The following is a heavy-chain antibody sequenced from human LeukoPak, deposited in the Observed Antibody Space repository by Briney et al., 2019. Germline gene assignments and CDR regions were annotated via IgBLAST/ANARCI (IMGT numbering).Heavy chain of an antibody. CDR3: ARDYKYYYGSGSDYPFDY. V-gene: IGHV1-46*01. CDR2: INPSGGST. CDR1: GYTFTSYY. Sequence: ASVKVSFTASGYTFTSYYMHWVRQAPGQGLEWMGIINPSGGSTSYAQKFQGRVTMTRDTSTSTVYMEVNSLRAEDTAVFYCARDYKYYYGSGSDYPFDYWGQGTLVTVSS. J-gene: IGHJ4*02. D-gene: IGHD3-10*01.